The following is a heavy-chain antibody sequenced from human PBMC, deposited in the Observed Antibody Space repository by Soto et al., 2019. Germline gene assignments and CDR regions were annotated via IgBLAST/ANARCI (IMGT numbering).Heavy chain of an antibody. V-gene: IGHV1-8*01. CDR2: MNPNSGNT. D-gene: IGHD3-10*01. CDR3: TTDSGSGSYLLDAFDI. Sequence: QVQLVQSGAEVKKPGASVKVSCKASGYTFTSYDINWVRQATGQGLEWMGWMNPNSGNTGYAQKFQGRVTMTRNTSISTAYMELSSVRSEDTAVYYCTTDSGSGSYLLDAFDIWGQGTMVTVSS. J-gene: IGHJ3*02. CDR1: GYTFTSYD.